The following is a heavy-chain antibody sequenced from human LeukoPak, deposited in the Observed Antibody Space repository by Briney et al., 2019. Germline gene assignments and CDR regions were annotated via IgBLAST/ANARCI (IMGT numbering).Heavy chain of an antibody. CDR1: GFTFSSYS. Sequence: GGSLRLSCAASGFTFSSYSMNWVRQAPGKELEWVSSISGSSTYIDYADSVKGRFTISRDNAKNALYLQMDSPRAEDTAVYYCARDHSSGRYFDFWGQGTLVTVSS. V-gene: IGHV3-21*01. CDR2: ISGSSTYI. CDR3: ARDHSSGRYFDF. J-gene: IGHJ4*02. D-gene: IGHD3-22*01.